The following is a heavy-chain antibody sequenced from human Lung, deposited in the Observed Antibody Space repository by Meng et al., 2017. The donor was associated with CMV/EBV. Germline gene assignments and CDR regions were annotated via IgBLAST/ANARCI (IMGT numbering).Heavy chain of an antibody. Sequence: SETLSLXCTVSGGSISSSNYYWGWIRQPPGKGLEWIGRMLSTGSTYYNPSLKSRVTISLDTSKNQFSLKLNSVTAADTAVYFCARDHKFRVGIVVVPAFDIWGQGTXVTVSS. D-gene: IGHD2-2*01. J-gene: IGHJ3*02. CDR2: MLSTGST. CDR3: ARDHKFRVGIVVVPAFDI. V-gene: IGHV4-39*07. CDR1: GGSISSSNYY.